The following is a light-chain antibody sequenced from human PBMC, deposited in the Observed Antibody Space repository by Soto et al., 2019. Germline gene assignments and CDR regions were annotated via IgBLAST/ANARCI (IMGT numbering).Light chain of an antibody. Sequence: QSALTQPRSVSGSPGQSVTISCTGTSSDVGGYNYVSWYQQHPGKAPKLMIYDVSKRPSGVPDRFSGSKSGNTASLTISGLQAEDEADYYCCSYACSLYVFGPGTKLTVL. CDR2: DVS. CDR1: SSDVGGYNY. J-gene: IGLJ1*01. CDR3: CSYACSLYV. V-gene: IGLV2-11*01.